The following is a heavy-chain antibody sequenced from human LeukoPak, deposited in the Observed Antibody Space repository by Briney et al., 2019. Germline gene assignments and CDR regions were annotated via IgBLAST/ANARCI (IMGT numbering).Heavy chain of an antibody. V-gene: IGHV3-23*01. CDR3: AKGNGYSYGRYYFDY. D-gene: IGHD5-18*01. J-gene: IGHJ4*02. CDR1: GFTFSSYA. CDR2: ITTSGGNT. Sequence: GGSLRLSCAASGFTFSSYAMGWVRQAPGKGLEWVSAITTSGGNTYYADSVKGRFTISRDNSKNTLYLQVNSLRAEDTAVYYCAKGNGYSYGRYYFDYWGQGTLVTVSS.